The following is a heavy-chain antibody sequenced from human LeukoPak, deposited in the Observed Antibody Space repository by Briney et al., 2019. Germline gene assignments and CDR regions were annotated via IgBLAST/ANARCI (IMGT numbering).Heavy chain of an antibody. J-gene: IGHJ4*02. CDR1: GFTFDDYA. CDR3: ARGWLMRGAFDY. CDR2: ISWDGGST. Sequence: GGSLRLSCAASGFTFDDYAMHWVRQAPGKGLEWVSLISWDGGSTYYADSVKGRFTISRDDAKNSLYLQMNSLRAEDTAVYYCARGWLMRGAFDYWGQGTLVTVSS. D-gene: IGHD1-26*01. V-gene: IGHV3-43D*03.